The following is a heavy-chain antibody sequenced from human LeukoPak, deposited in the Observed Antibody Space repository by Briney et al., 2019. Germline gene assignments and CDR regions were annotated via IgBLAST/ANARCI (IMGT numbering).Heavy chain of an antibody. V-gene: IGHV5-51*01. CDR3: ARHDREQWPNPYYYYDIDG. J-gene: IGHJ6*03. Sequence: GESLKISCKDAGYSFTSLWIGWLRQMPGKGLEWMGIIYPGDSDTRYSPSFQGQVTISADKSISTAYLQWSSLKASDTAMYYCARHDREQWPNPYYYYDIDGWGKGTTVTVSS. CDR2: IYPGDSDT. D-gene: IGHD6-19*01. CDR1: GYSFTSLW.